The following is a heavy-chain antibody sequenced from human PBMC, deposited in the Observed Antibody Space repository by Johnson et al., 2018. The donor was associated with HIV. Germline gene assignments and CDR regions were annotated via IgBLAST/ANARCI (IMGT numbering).Heavy chain of an antibody. CDR3: ARAYNFWSGENDAFDI. Sequence: VQLVESGGGLVQPGGSLRLSCAASGFTFSSYAMSWVRQAPGKGLEWVSAISGSGGSTYYADSVKGRFTISRDNSKSTLYLQMNSLRAEDTAVYYCARAYNFWSGENDAFDIWGQGTMVTVSS. V-gene: IGHV3-23*04. J-gene: IGHJ3*02. CDR1: GFTFSSYA. D-gene: IGHD3-3*01. CDR2: ISGSGGST.